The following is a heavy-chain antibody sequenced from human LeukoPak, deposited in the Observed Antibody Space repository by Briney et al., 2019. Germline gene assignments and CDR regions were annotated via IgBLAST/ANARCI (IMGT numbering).Heavy chain of an antibody. D-gene: IGHD3-22*01. V-gene: IGHV3-23*01. CDR1: GFTFSSYA. CDR2: ISGSGGST. CDR3: AKVEAGSTYYYGSSGYYLD. J-gene: IGHJ4*02. Sequence: PGGSLRLSCAASGFTFSSYAMSWVRQAPGKGLEWVSAISGSGGSTYYADSVKGRFTISRDNSKNTLYLQMNSLRAEDTAVYYCAKVEAGSTYYYGSSGYYLDWGQGTLVTVSS.